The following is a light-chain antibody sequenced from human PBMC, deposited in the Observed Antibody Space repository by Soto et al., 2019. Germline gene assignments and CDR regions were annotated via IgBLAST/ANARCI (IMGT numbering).Light chain of an antibody. J-gene: IGKJ1*01. CDR3: LQDYNYPWT. Sequence: AIQMTQSPSSLSASVGDRVTITCRASQGIRNDLGWYQQKPGKAPKLLIYAASSLQSGGPSRFSGSGSGTDFTLTISSLQPEYFATYYCLQDYNYPWTFGQGTKVDIK. CDR2: AAS. CDR1: QGIRND. V-gene: IGKV1-6*01.